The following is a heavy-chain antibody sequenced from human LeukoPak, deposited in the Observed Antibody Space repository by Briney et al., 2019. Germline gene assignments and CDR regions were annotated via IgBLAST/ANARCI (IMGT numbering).Heavy chain of an antibody. Sequence: GGSLRLSCAASGFTFSSYAMSWVRQAPGKGLEWVPAISGSGGSTYYADSVKGRFTISRDNSKNTLYLQMNSLRADDTAVYYCAGSGSVFRFDYWGQGTLVTVSS. CDR1: GFTFSSYA. D-gene: IGHD1-26*01. V-gene: IGHV3-23*01. J-gene: IGHJ4*02. CDR2: ISGSGGST. CDR3: AGSGSVFRFDY.